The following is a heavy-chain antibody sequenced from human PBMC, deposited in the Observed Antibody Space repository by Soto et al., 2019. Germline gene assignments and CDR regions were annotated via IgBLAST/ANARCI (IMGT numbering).Heavy chain of an antibody. CDR1: GYPVTAYY. V-gene: IGHV1-2*02. CDR3: ARGGGVGVAGSAAFDM. J-gene: IGHJ3*02. CDR2: INPATGAA. Sequence: QLHLVQSGAVVKKPGASVTVSCSASGYPVTAYYMHWVRQAPGRGLEWMGGINPATGAAKYTQTFQGRVTLTRETSTSTVFMELSGPTSEDTAVFYCARGGGVGVAGSAAFDMWGQGTLVTVSS. D-gene: IGHD3-3*01.